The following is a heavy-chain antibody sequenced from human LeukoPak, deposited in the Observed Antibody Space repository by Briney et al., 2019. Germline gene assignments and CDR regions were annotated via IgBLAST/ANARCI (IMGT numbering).Heavy chain of an antibody. CDR1: GFTVSNNY. CDR3: ARDRAGTQAWVEFDP. Sequence: PGGSLRLSCAASGFTVSNNYMSWVRQAPGRGLEWVSLIYGDGSTHYADSVKGRFTISRDNSKNTVYLQVNSLRVEDTAVYYCARDRAGTQAWVEFDPWGQGTLVTVSS. CDR2: IYGDGST. D-gene: IGHD3-10*01. V-gene: IGHV3-66*02. J-gene: IGHJ5*02.